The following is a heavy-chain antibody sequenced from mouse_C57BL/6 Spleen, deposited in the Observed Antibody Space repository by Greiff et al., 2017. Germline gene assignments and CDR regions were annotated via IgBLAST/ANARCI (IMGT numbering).Heavy chain of an antibody. Sequence: EVKLMESGGGLVKPGGSLKLSCAASGFTFSSYAMSWVRQTPEKRLEWVATISDGGSYTYYPDNVKGRFTISRDNAKNNLYLQMSHLKSEDTAMYYCAREEDAFDYWGQGTTLTVSS. CDR3: AREEDAFDY. CDR1: GFTFSSYA. J-gene: IGHJ2*01. V-gene: IGHV5-4*01. CDR2: ISDGGSYT.